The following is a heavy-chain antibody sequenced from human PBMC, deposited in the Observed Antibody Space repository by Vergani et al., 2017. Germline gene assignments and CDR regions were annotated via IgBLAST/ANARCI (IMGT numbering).Heavy chain of an antibody. CDR1: GFPFSSYD. J-gene: IGHJ4*02. D-gene: IGHD3-16*01. CDR2: IGTAGDT. CDR3: ARGGVTTFGYYFDY. Sequence: EVQLLQSEGAVVQPGGSLRLSCAASGFPFSSYDMHWVRQATGKGLEWVSAIGTAGDTYYPGSVKGRFTISRENAKNSLYLQMNSLRAGDTAVYYCARGGVTTFGYYFDYWGQGTLVTVSS. V-gene: IGHV3-13*01.